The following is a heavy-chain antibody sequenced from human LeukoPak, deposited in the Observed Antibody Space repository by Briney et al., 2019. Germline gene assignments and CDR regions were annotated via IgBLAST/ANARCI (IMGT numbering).Heavy chain of an antibody. CDR3: ARHYGP. CDR2: INHSGST. CDR1: GGSFSGHY. J-gene: IGHJ4*02. D-gene: IGHD3-16*01. V-gene: IGHV4-34*01. Sequence: SETLSLTCAVFGGSFSGHYWSWIRQPPGKGLEWIAEINHSGSTTYKSSLKTRVTISVDTSKNQFSLKLNSVTATDTAVYYCARHYGPWGQGTLVTVSS.